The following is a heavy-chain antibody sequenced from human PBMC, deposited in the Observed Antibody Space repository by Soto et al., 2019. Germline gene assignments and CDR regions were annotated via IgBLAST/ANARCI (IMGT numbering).Heavy chain of an antibody. J-gene: IGHJ6*02. CDR1: ANTFMNHG. Sequence: QVHLEQSGPEVRKPGASVKVAGRASANTFMNHGISWVRQAPGQGLEWMGWISPYNDNTNFAQKFQGRISMTTDISTSTAYMELRSLRSDDTAVYYCATLRTSGYHTHYFFGMDVWGQGTTVAVSS. D-gene: IGHD3-22*01. V-gene: IGHV1-18*04. CDR2: ISPYNDNT. CDR3: ATLRTSGYHTHYFFGMDV.